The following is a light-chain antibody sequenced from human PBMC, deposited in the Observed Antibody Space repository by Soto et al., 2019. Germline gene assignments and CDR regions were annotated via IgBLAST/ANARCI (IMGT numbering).Light chain of an antibody. CDR1: QSVSSSY. CDR3: QQYGGSPFT. V-gene: IGKV3-20*01. CDR2: GAS. Sequence: EIVLTQSPGTLSFSPGERATLTCRASQSVSSSYLAWFQQKPGQAPRLLIYGASSRATGIPDRFSGSGSGTDFTLTISRLEPEDFAVYYCQQYGGSPFTFGPGTKVDIK. J-gene: IGKJ3*01.